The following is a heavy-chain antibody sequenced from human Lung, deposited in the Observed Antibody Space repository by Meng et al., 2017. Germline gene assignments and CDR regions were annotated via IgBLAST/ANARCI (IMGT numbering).Heavy chain of an antibody. V-gene: IGHV3-23*04. J-gene: IGHJ3*02. Sequence: EVHRVECGGGLVQPGGSLRLSCAASGFTFSNYAMSWVRQAPGKGLEWVSTISASDGSTYYAESVKGRFTISRDNSKNTLYLQVNSLRAEDTAVYYCAKGYYSSGWDDAFDIWGQGTMVTVSS. CDR1: GFTFSNYA. D-gene: IGHD6-19*01. CDR2: ISASDGST. CDR3: AKGYYSSGWDDAFDI.